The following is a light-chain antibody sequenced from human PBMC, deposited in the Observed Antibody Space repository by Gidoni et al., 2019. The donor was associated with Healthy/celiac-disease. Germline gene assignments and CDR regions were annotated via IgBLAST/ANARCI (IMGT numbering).Light chain of an antibody. Sequence: IQMTQSPSSLSASVGDRVIITCRASQSISSYLNWYQQKPGKAPKLLIYAASSLQSGVPSRFSGSGSGTDFTINISSLQPEDFATYYCQQSYSTSWTFGKGTKVEIK. J-gene: IGKJ1*01. CDR3: QQSYSTSWT. CDR1: QSISSY. V-gene: IGKV1-39*01. CDR2: AAS.